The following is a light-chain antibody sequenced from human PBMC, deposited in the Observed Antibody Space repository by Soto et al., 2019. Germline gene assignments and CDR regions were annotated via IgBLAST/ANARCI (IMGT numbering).Light chain of an antibody. CDR3: QQYNDWPPFT. Sequence: EIVMTQSPATLSVSPGERATLSCRASHTVSSNLAWYQQKPGQAPRLLIYGASTRATGIPARFSGSGSGTEFTLPISSLQSEDFAVYYCQQYNDWPPFTIGPGTRVDIK. V-gene: IGKV3-15*01. CDR1: HTVSSN. CDR2: GAS. J-gene: IGKJ3*01.